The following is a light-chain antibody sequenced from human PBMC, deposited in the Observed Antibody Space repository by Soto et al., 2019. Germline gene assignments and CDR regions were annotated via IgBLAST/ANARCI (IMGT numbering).Light chain of an antibody. J-gene: IGLJ2*01. CDR1: GSNIGAGYD. CDR2: GND. Sequence: QSVLTQPTSVSGAPGQRVTISCSGSGSNIGAGYDVHWYQQLPGTAPKLLIYGNDNRASGVPDRFSGSKSGTSASLAITGLQAEDEGDYYCQSYDTSLSGSVVFGGGTKLTVL. V-gene: IGLV1-40*01. CDR3: QSYDTSLSGSVV.